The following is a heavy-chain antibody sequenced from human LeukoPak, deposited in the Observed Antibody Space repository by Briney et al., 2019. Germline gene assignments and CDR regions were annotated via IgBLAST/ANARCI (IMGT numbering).Heavy chain of an antibody. D-gene: IGHD3-16*01. Sequence: PGGSLRLSCAASGVTFSRYDMHWVRQAPGKGLEWVAVISYDGTNKDYADSVKGRLTISRDNSKNTLYLQMNSLRPEDTAVYYCARNSVGGSFFDYWGQGILVTGPS. CDR1: GVTFSRYD. J-gene: IGHJ4*02. V-gene: IGHV3-30-3*01. CDR2: ISYDGTNK. CDR3: ARNSVGGSFFDY.